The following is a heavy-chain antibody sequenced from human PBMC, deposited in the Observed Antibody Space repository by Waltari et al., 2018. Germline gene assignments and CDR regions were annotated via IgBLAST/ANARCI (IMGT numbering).Heavy chain of an antibody. J-gene: IGHJ4*02. Sequence: QVQLQQWGAGLLKPSETLSLTCAVYGGSFSGYYWSWIRQTPGKGLEWIGEINHSGSTNYNPSLKSRVTISVDTSKNQFSLKLSSVTAADTAVYYCAREATIFGVVSHFDYWGQGTLVTVSS. D-gene: IGHD3-3*01. CDR3: AREATIFGVVSHFDY. CDR1: GGSFSGYY. V-gene: IGHV4-34*01. CDR2: INHSGST.